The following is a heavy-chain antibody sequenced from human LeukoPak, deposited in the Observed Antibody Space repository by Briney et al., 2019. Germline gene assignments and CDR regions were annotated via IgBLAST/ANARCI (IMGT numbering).Heavy chain of an antibody. CDR3: AKGRVIYYDTTGYRPDDSFDF. V-gene: IGHV1-18*01. J-gene: IGHJ3*01. CDR1: VYTFWHYC. Sequence: ASVRVSCKTSVYTFWHYCITCVRHAPGQGLVWRGCISTFRGHTKYTQTLGDRVTLTTDSPTSTIYIELRRLRSDDTDVYYCAKGRVIYYDTTGYRPDDSFDFWGQGTMITVSS. D-gene: IGHD3-22*01. CDR2: ISTFRGHT.